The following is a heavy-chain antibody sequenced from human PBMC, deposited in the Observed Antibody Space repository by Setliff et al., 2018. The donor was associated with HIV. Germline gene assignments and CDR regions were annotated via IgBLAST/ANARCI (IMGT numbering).Heavy chain of an antibody. D-gene: IGHD1-26*01. J-gene: IGHJ6*02. Sequence: GASVKVSCKASGYTFTSYYMHWVRQAPGQGLEWMGMVYPSDGSTNYAQKFQGWVTMTRDTSISTAYMELSRLRSDDTAVYYCARDPSPPSYPYYGMDVWSQGTTVTVSS. CDR2: VYPSDGST. CDR3: ARDPSPPSYPYYGMDV. CDR1: GYTFTSYY. V-gene: IGHV1-2*04.